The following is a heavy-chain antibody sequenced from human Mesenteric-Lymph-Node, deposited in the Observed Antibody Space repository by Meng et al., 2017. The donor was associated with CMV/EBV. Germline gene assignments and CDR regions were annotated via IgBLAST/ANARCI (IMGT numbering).Heavy chain of an antibody. CDR3: AMFYESYFDY. CDR2: IYSGGST. V-gene: IGHV3-53*01. Sequence: GESLKISCAASGFTFSSYWMHWVRQAPGKGLEWVSVIYSGGSTYYADSVKGRFTISRDNAKNSLDLQMNSLRVEDTAVYYCAMFYESYFDYWGQGTLVTVSS. J-gene: IGHJ4*02. D-gene: IGHD5/OR15-5a*01. CDR1: GFTFSSYW.